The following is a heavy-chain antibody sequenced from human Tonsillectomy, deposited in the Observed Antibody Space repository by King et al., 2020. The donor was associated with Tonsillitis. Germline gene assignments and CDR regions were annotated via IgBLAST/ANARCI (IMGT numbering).Heavy chain of an antibody. Sequence: VQLQESGPGLVKTSQTLSLTCTVSGGSISTGGYYWSWIRQHPGKGLEWIGCIYYSGSTYYNPSLKSRVSISVDTSKNQCSLKLNSVTAADTAVYYCARSDSRGYYYKWFDPGGQGTLVTVSS. D-gene: IGHD3-22*01. CDR2: IYYSGST. J-gene: IGHJ5*02. V-gene: IGHV4-31*03. CDR1: GGSISTGGYY. CDR3: ARSDSRGYYYKWFDP.